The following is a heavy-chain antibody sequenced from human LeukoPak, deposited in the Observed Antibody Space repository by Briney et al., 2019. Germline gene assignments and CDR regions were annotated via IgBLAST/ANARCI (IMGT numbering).Heavy chain of an antibody. CDR3: ARDPRLVTVTRTGDY. CDR1: GFAFSSFG. J-gene: IGHJ4*02. D-gene: IGHD6-19*01. V-gene: IGHV3-33*01. CDR2: ILYDGSNK. Sequence: GGSLRLSFAATGFAFSSFGMHWVGQAPGKGLGWGAAILYDGSNKYYADSVKGRFTISRDNSKTTLYLQVNSLRAEATAVYYCARDPRLVTVTRTGDYWGQGTLVTVSS.